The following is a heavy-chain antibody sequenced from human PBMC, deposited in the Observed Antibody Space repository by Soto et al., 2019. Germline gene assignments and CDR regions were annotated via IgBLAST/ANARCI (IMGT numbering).Heavy chain of an antibody. CDR1: GGSISNGDYY. CDR3: AKYGSFAFDI. V-gene: IGHV4-31*02. Sequence: SETLSLTCTVSGGSISNGDYYWSWIRQHPGKGLEWIGYIYYSGSTYYTPSLESRVTMSVDTSKNQFSLKLSSVTAADPAAYYCAKYGSFAFDIWGQGTMVTVSS. CDR2: IYYSGST. J-gene: IGHJ3*02. D-gene: IGHD3-10*01.